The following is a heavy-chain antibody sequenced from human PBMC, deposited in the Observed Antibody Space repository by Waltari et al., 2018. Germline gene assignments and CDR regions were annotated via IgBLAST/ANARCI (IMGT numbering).Heavy chain of an antibody. V-gene: IGHV3-11*04. Sequence: QVQLVESGGGLVKPGGSLRLSCAASGFTFSDYYMSWIRQAPGKGLEWVSSFNIGSSPLYYADSVKGRFTISRDNTKNSLYLQMNSLRAEDTAVYYCARTVYYYGSGGYSDYWGQGTLVTVSS. CDR2: FNIGSSPL. CDR1: GFTFSDYY. J-gene: IGHJ4*02. CDR3: ARTVYYYGSGGYSDY. D-gene: IGHD3-10*01.